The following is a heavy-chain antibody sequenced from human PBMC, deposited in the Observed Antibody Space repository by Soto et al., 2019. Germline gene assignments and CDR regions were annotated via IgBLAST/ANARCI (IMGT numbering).Heavy chain of an antibody. CDR2: IYYSGST. J-gene: IGHJ5*02. Sequence: TLSLTCTVSCGSISSGGYYWSWIRQHPGKGLEWIGYIYYSGSTYYNPSLKSRVTISVDTSKNQFSLKLSSVTAADTAVYYCAILIAVAGTGWFDPWGQGTLVTFSS. CDR1: CGSISSGGYY. CDR3: AILIAVAGTGWFDP. V-gene: IGHV4-31*03. D-gene: IGHD6-19*01.